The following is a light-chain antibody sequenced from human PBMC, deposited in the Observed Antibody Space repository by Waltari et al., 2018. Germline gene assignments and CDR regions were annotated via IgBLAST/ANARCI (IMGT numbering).Light chain of an antibody. Sequence: EIVLTQSPATLSLSPGERATLSCRASQSVSNFLAWYQQKPGQAPRLLIYHASNRATGIPDRFSGRGSGTDFTLTISSLEPGDSAVYYCQQRANWPPLTFGGGTRVEI. CDR2: HAS. J-gene: IGKJ4*01. V-gene: IGKV3-11*01. CDR3: QQRANWPPLT. CDR1: QSVSNF.